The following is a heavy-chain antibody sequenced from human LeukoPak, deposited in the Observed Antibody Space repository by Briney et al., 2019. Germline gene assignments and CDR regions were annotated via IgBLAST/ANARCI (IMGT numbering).Heavy chain of an antibody. CDR3: ATEALYYDILTGYYRRSGQYDY. V-gene: IGHV1-24*01. CDR2: FDPEDGGT. D-gene: IGHD3-9*01. Sequence: ASVKVSCKVSGYTLTELSMHWVRQAPGKGLEWMGGFDPEDGGTIYAQKFQGRVTMTEDTSTDTAYMELSSLRSEDTAVYYCATEALYYDILTGYYRRSGQYDYWGQGTLVTVSS. J-gene: IGHJ4*02. CDR1: GYTLTELS.